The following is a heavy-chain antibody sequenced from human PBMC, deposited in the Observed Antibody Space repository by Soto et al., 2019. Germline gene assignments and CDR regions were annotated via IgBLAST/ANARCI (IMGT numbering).Heavy chain of an antibody. V-gene: IGHV1-69*13. CDR1: GGSFSGQA. J-gene: IGHJ1*01. CDR2: IIPIFHTT. CDR3: GSVPN. Sequence: GASVKVSCKASGGSFSGQAVSWVRQAPGRGLEWMGGIIPIFHTTNYARKFQGRLTITADESTSTASMELTSLTSADTAVHYCGSVPNWGQGTQVTVSS.